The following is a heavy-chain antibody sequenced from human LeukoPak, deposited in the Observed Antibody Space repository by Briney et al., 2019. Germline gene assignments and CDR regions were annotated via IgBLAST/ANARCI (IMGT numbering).Heavy chain of an antibody. Sequence: PGGSLRLSCAASGITFSGYWMSWVRQALGKGLEWVANIKQDGSEKYYVDSVKGRFTISRDNAKNSLYLQMNSLRAEDTAVYYCATYASSWSSINFDNWGQGTLVTVSS. CDR2: IKQDGSEK. CDR1: GITFSGYW. J-gene: IGHJ4*02. D-gene: IGHD6-13*01. V-gene: IGHV3-7*02. CDR3: ATYASSWSSINFDN.